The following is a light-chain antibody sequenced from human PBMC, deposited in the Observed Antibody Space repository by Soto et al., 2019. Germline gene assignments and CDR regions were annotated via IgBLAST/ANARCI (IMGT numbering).Light chain of an antibody. CDR2: KAS. V-gene: IGKV1-5*03. CDR3: QQYNSFSYT. CDR1: QSISSW. Sequence: DIQMTQSPSTLSASVGDRVTITCRASQSISSWSAWYQQKPGKAPRLLIYKASSLESGVPSRFSGSGSGTEFTLTISSLQPDDFATYYCQQYNSFSYTFGGGTKVDIK. J-gene: IGKJ4*01.